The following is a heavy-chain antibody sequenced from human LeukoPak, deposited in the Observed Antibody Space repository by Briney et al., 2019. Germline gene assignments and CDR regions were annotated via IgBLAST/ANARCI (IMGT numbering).Heavy chain of an antibody. V-gene: IGHV1-2*02. Sequence: GASVKVSCKASAYTFSGYYIHWVRQAPGQGLEWMGWINFNSGGKIFAEKFQDRVTMARDTSISTAYMELSRLRSDDTAVYYCARGAPYSGYVADAFDIWGQGTMVTVSS. D-gene: IGHD5-12*01. CDR3: ARGAPYSGYVADAFDI. J-gene: IGHJ3*02. CDR1: AYTFSGYY. CDR2: INFNSGGK.